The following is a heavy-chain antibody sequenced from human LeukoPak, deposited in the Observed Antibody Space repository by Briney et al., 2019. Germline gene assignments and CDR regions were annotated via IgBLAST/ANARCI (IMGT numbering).Heavy chain of an antibody. CDR2: IYSGDNT. D-gene: IGHD3-22*01. CDR1: GFTVISNY. CDR3: ARVSSGYERHFDY. Sequence: GGSLRLSCAASGFTVISNYMSWVRQAPGKGLEWVSFIYSGDNTYYADSVRGRFTISRDNSKNTLCLQMNSLRAEDTAVYYCARVSSGYERHFDYWGHGTLVTVSS. V-gene: IGHV3-53*01. J-gene: IGHJ4*01.